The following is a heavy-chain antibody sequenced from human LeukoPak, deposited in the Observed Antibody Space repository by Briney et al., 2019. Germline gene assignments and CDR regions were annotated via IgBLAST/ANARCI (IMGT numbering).Heavy chain of an antibody. J-gene: IGHJ4*02. D-gene: IGHD3-9*01. CDR2: IRYDGSNK. CDR3: ANEPVLRYFDWLLEY. CDR1: GFTFSSYG. V-gene: IGHV3-30*02. Sequence: GGSLRLSCAASGFTFSSYGMHWVRQAPGKGLEWVAFIRYDGSNKYYADSVKGRFTISRDNSKNTLYLQMNSLRAEDTAVYYCANEPVLRYFDWLLEYWGQGTLVTVSS.